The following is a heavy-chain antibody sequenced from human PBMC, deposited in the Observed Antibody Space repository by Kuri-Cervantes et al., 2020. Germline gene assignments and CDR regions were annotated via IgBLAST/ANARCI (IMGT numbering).Heavy chain of an antibody. V-gene: IGHV1-69*05. Sequence: SVKVSCKASGGTFSSHAVNLVRQAPGQGLEWMGGIIPIFDTANYAQKFQGRVTITTDESTSTAYMELSSLRSEDTAVYYCARDFRPYYYGSGSYLRSAFDIWGQGTMVTVSS. CDR3: ARDFRPYYYGSGSYLRSAFDI. CDR2: IIPIFDTA. D-gene: IGHD3-10*01. CDR1: GGTFSSHA. J-gene: IGHJ3*02.